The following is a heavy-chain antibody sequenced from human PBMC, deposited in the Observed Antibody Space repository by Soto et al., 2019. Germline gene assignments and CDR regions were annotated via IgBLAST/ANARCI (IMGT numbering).Heavy chain of an antibody. CDR2: INAGNGNT. D-gene: IGHD5-18*01. Sequence: GASVKVSCKASGYTFTSYGISWVRQAPGQGLEWMGWINAGNGNTKYSQKFQGRVTITRDTSASTDYMELSSLTSEDTAVYYCAREARRGYTYGYNWFDPWGQGTLVTVSS. J-gene: IGHJ5*02. CDR3: AREARRGYTYGYNWFDP. V-gene: IGHV1-3*01. CDR1: GYTFTSYG.